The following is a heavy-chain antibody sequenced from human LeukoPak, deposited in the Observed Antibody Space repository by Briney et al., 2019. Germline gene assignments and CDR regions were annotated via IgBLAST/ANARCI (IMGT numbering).Heavy chain of an antibody. CDR1: GGSISSFY. V-gene: IGHV4-59*12. J-gene: IGHJ6*02. CDR3: RTTQSSGYYYGMDV. Sequence: PSETLSLTCTVSGGSISSFYWSWIRQPPGKGLEWIGYIYYSGSANYNPSLKSRVTISVDTSKNQFSLKLSSVTAADTAVYYCRTTQSSGYYYGMDVWGQGTTVTVSS. CDR2: IYYSGSA. D-gene: IGHD1/OR15-1a*01.